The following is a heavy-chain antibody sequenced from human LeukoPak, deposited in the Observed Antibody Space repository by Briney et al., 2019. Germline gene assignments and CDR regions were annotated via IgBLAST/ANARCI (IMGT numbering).Heavy chain of an antibody. Sequence: ASVKVSCKASGYTFTSYGISWVRQAPGQGLEWMGWISAYNGNTNYAQKLQGRVTVTTDTSTSTAYMELRSLRSDDTAVYYCARTPYYDFWSGYSDYWGQGTLVTVSS. CDR2: ISAYNGNT. V-gene: IGHV1-18*01. CDR1: GYTFTSYG. J-gene: IGHJ4*02. D-gene: IGHD3-3*01. CDR3: ARTPYYDFWSGYSDY.